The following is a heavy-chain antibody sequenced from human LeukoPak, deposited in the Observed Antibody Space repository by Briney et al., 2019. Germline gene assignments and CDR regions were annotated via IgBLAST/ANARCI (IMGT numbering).Heavy chain of an antibody. D-gene: IGHD2-2*01. J-gene: IGHJ5*02. Sequence: PSETLSLTCTVSGGSISSSSYYWGWIRQPPGKGLEWIGSIYYSGSTYYNPSLKSRVTISVDTSNNQFSLKLSSLTAADTAVYYCARGLSSSWYWFDTWGQGTLVTVSS. V-gene: IGHV4-39*07. CDR1: GGSISSSSYY. CDR2: IYYSGST. CDR3: ARGLSSSWYWFDT.